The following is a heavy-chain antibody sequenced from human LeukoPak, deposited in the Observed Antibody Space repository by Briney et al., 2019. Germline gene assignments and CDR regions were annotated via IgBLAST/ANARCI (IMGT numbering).Heavy chain of an antibody. CDR1: GGTFSSNA. V-gene: IGHV1-69*13. J-gene: IGHJ5*02. CDR3: ARDREQLGWFDP. D-gene: IGHD6-6*01. CDR2: IIPLFGTS. Sequence: SVKVSCKASGGTFSSNAISWVRQAPGQGLEWMGGIIPLFGTSNYAQKFQGRVTITADESTSTAYMELSSLRSEDTAVYYCARDREQLGWFDPWGQGTLVTVSS.